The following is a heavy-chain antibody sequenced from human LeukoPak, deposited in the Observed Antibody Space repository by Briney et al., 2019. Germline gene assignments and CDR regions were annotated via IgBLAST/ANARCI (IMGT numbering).Heavy chain of an antibody. CDR3: APPTTVTL. CDR1: GFTFSYHA. Sequence: GGSLRLSCAASGFTFSYHAMSWVRQGPGKGLEWVSVITGSDNSPYYADSVKGRFTISRDNSKNTLYLQMHSLRAEDTAVYYCAPPTTVTLWGQGTLVTVSS. CDR2: ITGSDNSP. J-gene: IGHJ4*02. V-gene: IGHV3-23*01. D-gene: IGHD4-17*01.